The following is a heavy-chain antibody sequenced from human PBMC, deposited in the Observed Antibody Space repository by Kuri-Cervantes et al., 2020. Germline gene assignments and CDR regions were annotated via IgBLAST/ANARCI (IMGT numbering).Heavy chain of an antibody. J-gene: IGHJ4*02. V-gene: IGHV4-39*07. CDR3: ARVTVTTIASFDY. D-gene: IGHD4-17*01. CDR2: IYYSGST. CDR1: GGSISSSSYY. Sequence: SETLSLTCTVSGGSISSSSYYRGWIRQPPGKGLEWIGSIYYSGSTYYNPSLKSRVTISVDTSKNQFSLKLSSVTAADTAVYYCARVTVTTIASFDYWGQGTLVTVSS.